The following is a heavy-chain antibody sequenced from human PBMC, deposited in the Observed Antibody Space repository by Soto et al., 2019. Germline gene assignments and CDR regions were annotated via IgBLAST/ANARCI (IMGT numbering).Heavy chain of an antibody. D-gene: IGHD1-7*01. CDR1: GFTFSSYA. V-gene: IGHV3-23*01. CDR3: ANVKLELYCLDY. Sequence: EVQLLESGGGLVQPGGSLRLSCAASGFTFSSYAMSWVRQAPGKGLEWVSAISGSGGSTYYADSVKGRFTISRDNSKNTLYLKMNSLRVEDTAVYYCANVKLELYCLDYWGQGTLVTVSS. J-gene: IGHJ4*02. CDR2: ISGSGGST.